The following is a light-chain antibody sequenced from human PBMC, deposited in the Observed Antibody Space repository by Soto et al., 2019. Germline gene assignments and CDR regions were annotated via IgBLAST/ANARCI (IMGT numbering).Light chain of an antibody. CDR2: GAS. CDR3: QKYNNWPPST. Sequence: EILMTQSPATLSVSPGERATLSCRASQSVSSNVARYQQKPGQAPRLLLYGASTMATGIPARFIGSGSGTEFTLTISSLQSEDFEVYYCQKYNNWPPSTFGQGTKVEIK. J-gene: IGKJ1*01. CDR1: QSVSSN. V-gene: IGKV3-15*01.